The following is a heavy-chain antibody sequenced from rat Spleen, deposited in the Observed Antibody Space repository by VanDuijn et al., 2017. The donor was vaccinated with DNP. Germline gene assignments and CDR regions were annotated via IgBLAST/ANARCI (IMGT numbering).Heavy chain of an antibody. D-gene: IGHD4-3*01. CDR1: GFTFSDYA. Sequence: EVQLVESGGGLVQPGNSLKLSCAASGFTFSDYAMAWVRQSPKKGLEWVAYLTYDGGNTYYRDSVQGRFTISRDNAKSSLYLQMNSLKSEDTATYYCAKNSGYYFDYWGQGVMVTVSS. CDR3: AKNSGYYFDY. V-gene: IGHV5-17*01. CDR2: LTYDGGNT. J-gene: IGHJ2*01.